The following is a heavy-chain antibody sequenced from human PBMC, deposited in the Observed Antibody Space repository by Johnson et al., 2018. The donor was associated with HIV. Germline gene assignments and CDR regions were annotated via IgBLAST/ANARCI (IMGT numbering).Heavy chain of an antibody. D-gene: IGHD2-15*01. V-gene: IGHV3-25*03. Sequence: VQLVESGGGLAKPAWSPRLSCVASQFTFTSYYMNCVRQAPGNGLELVGQVNPNGGSTYLVDSVKGRFTFSRDNSKNTVYLQMNSLRVDDTALYYCARKESAYCSGGSCGTDAFDIWGQGKMVTVSS. CDR2: NPNGGST. CDR1: QFTFTSYY. J-gene: IGHJ3*02. CDR3: ARKESAYCSGGSCGTDAFDI.